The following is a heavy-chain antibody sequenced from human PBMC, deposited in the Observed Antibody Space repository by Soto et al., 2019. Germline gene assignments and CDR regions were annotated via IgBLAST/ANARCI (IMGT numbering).Heavy chain of an antibody. Sequence: SETLSLTCTVSGGFISRSNYYWGWLRQAPGKELEWIGSIFYSGSTYHSPSLKSRVTMSVDTSKTAFSLQMTYVTAADTAVYYCARHRLVSRYFDLWGRGTLVTVSS. J-gene: IGHJ2*01. D-gene: IGHD3-9*01. CDR2: IFYSGST. CDR3: ARHRLVSRYFDL. CDR1: GGFISRSNYY. V-gene: IGHV4-39*01.